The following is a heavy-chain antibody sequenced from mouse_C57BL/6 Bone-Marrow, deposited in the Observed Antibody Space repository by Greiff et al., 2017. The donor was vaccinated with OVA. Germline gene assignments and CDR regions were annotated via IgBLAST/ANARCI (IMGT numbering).Heavy chain of an antibody. CDR2: IWGGGST. CDR3: AKNSRDGYYDEAMDY. J-gene: IGHJ4*01. V-gene: IGHV2-9*01. CDR1: GFSLTSYG. Sequence: QVQLQRSGPGLVAPSPSLSITCTVSGFSLTSYGVDWVRQPPGKGLEWLGVIWGGGSTNYNSALMSRLSISKDNSTSQVFLKMNRLQTDETAVYYGAKNSRDGYYDEAMDYWGKGTSVTVSS. D-gene: IGHD2-3*01.